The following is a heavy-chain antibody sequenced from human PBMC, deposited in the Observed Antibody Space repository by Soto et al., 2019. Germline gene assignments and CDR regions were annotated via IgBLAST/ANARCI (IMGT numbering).Heavy chain of an antibody. J-gene: IGHJ4*02. V-gene: IGHV3-33*01. D-gene: IGHD4-17*01. Sequence: PGGSLRLSCAASGFTFSSYGMHWVRQAPGKGLEWVAVIWYDGSNKYYADSVKGRFTISRDNSKNTLYLQMNSLRAEDTAVYYCARDLLDYGGNGPDYWCPGPLLTVSS. CDR3: ARDLLDYGGNGPDY. CDR2: IWYDGSNK. CDR1: GFTFSSYG.